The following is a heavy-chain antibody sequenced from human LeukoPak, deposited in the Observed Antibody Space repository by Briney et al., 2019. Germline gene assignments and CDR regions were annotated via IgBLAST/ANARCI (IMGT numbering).Heavy chain of an antibody. J-gene: IGHJ4*02. CDR3: AKYESSSSLKAPSDS. CDR1: GFTFSGYA. CDR2: ISGNGGTT. V-gene: IGHV3-23*01. D-gene: IGHD6-6*01. Sequence: GGSLRLSCAASGFTFSGYAMSWVRQAPGKGLDWVSSISGNGGTTYYADSVKGRFTISRDNSKNTLYLQMNSLRAEDTALYYCAKYESSSSLKAPSDSWGQGTLVTVSS.